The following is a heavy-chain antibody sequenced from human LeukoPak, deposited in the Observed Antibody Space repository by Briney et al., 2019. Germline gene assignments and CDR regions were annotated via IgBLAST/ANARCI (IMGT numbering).Heavy chain of an antibody. CDR2: VGSGGTR. CDR3: AKMRGMPREAYHFDR. CDR1: RFNFNIYT. J-gene: IGHJ4*02. V-gene: IGHV3-23*01. D-gene: IGHD1-26*01. Sequence: PGGSLRLSCAASRFNFNIYTMSWVRQAQGKGLEWISAVGSGGTRYYADSVKGRFTISRDNSANTVSLQMDSLRADDTAMYYCAKMRGMPREAYHFDRWGQGTLVAVSS.